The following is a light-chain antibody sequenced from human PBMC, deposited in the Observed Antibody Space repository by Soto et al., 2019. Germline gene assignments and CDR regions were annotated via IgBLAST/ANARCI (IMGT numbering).Light chain of an antibody. CDR1: SSDVGGSIY. J-gene: IGLJ2*01. Sequence: QSALTQPASVSGSPGQSITISCTGTSSDVGGSIYVSWYQQHPGKAPKLMISEVSRRPSGVSYRFSGSKSGNTASLTISGLQAEDEADYYCESYTGDTSLGIFGGGTQLTVL. CDR3: ESYTGDTSLGI. V-gene: IGLV2-14*01. CDR2: EVS.